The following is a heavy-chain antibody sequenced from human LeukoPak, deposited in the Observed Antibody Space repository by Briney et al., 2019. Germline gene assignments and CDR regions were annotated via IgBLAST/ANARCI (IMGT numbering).Heavy chain of an antibody. Sequence: SETLSLTCAVYGGSFSVYYWSWIRQPPGKGLEWIGEINHSGSTNYNPSLKSRVTISVDTSKNQFSLKLSSVTAADTAVYYCARGRVGYSYGFGFDYWGQGTLVTVSS. D-gene: IGHD5-18*01. V-gene: IGHV4-34*01. CDR3: ARGRVGYSYGFGFDY. CDR1: GGSFSVYY. CDR2: INHSGST. J-gene: IGHJ4*02.